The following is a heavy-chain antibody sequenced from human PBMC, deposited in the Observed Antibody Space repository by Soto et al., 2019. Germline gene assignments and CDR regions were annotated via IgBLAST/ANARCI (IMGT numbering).Heavy chain of an antibody. J-gene: IGHJ5*02. CDR1: GFTFSSYG. V-gene: IGHV3-33*01. D-gene: IGHD5-12*01. CDR3: AREDSGYDSGNWFDP. CDR2: IWYDGSNK. Sequence: GGSLRLSCAASGFTFSSYGMHWARQAPGKGLEWVAVIWYDGSNKYYADSVKGRFTISRDNSKNTLYLQMNSLRAEDTAVYYCAREDSGYDSGNWFDPWGQGNLVTVSS.